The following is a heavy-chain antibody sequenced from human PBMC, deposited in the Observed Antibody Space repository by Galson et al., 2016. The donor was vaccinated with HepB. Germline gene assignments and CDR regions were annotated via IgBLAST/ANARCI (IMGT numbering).Heavy chain of an antibody. Sequence: SLRLSCAASGFTFNTYDMHWVHQAPGKGLEWVALTSYDGSDTYYTDSVKGRFTISRDTSKNTLYLQMNSLRAEDTAVYYCAKGGLQYFDWLLQPNNYYSGMDVWGKGTTVTVSS. CDR2: TSYDGSDT. J-gene: IGHJ6*04. CDR3: AKGGLQYFDWLLQPNNYYSGMDV. CDR1: GFTFNTYD. V-gene: IGHV3-30*18. D-gene: IGHD3-9*01.